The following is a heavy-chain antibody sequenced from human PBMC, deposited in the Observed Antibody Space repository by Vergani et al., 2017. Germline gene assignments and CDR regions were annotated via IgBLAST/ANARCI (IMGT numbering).Heavy chain of an antibody. J-gene: IGHJ3*01. V-gene: IGHV4-61*02. Sequence: QVQLQESGPGLVKPSQTLSLTCTVPGASINNDFYYWHWIRQPAGKGLEWIGRIYVSGITDYNSSLQSRVSMSVDTSKNQFSLTLTSVTAADTAVYYCARDNKQLRPRACDLWGQGQWSPSPQ. CDR2: IYVSGIT. CDR1: GASINNDFYY. CDR3: ARDNKQLRPRACDL. D-gene: IGHD4-23*01.